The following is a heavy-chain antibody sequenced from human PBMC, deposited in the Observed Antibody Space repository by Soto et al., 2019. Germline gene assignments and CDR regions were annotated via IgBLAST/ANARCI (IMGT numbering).Heavy chain of an antibody. CDR2: IYYSGST. J-gene: IGHJ6*02. CDR1: CGSISSGGYY. V-gene: IGHV4-31*03. Sequence: SETLSLTCTVSCGSISSGGYYWSWIRQHPGKGLEWIGYIYYSGSTYYNPSLKSRVTISVDTSKNQFSLKLSSVTAADTAVYYCARDLRGPWLWFGETLLDVWGQGTTVTVSS. D-gene: IGHD3-10*01. CDR3: ARDLRGPWLWFGETLLDV.